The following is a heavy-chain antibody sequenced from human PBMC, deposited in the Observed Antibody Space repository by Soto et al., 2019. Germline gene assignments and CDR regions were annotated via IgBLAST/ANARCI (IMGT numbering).Heavy chain of an antibody. J-gene: IGHJ6*02. V-gene: IGHV3-30*18. CDR2: ISYDGSNK. Sequence: GGSLRLSCAASGFTFISYGMHFFRHAPCKWLEWVAVISYDGSNKYYADSVKGRFTISRDNSKNTLYLQMNSLRAEDTAVYYCAKVGATIFGVVIHYYYYYGMDVWGQGTTVTVSS. CDR3: AKVGATIFGVVIHYYYYYGMDV. CDR1: GFTFISYG. D-gene: IGHD3-3*01.